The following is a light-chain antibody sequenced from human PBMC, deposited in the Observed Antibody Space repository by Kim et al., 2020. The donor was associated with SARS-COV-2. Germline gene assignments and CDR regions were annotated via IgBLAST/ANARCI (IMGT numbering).Light chain of an antibody. CDR3: SSYSRSSTKYV. J-gene: IGLJ1*01. CDR1: NRYVCSYNF. CDR2: AFS. V-gene: IGLV2-14*03. Sequence: QLIPLTRPGTNRYVCSYNFCSWYQPHPGKAPELMIYAFSNRPSGGSNPFSGSKSGNTASLTISGLQAEDEADYYCSSYSRSSTKYVFRTGTKVTVL.